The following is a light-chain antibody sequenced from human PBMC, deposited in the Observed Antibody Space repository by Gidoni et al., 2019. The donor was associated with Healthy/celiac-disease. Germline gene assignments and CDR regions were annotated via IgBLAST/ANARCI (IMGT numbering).Light chain of an antibody. V-gene: IGLV2-23*01. J-gene: IGLJ2*01. Sequence: LTQPASLPGQSITISCTGTSSDVGSYNLVSWYQQHPGKAPKLMIYEGSKRPSGVSNRFSGSKSGNTASLTISGLQAEDEADYYCCSYAGSRVVFGGGTQLTXL. CDR2: EGS. CDR1: SSDVGSYNL. CDR3: CSYAGSRVV.